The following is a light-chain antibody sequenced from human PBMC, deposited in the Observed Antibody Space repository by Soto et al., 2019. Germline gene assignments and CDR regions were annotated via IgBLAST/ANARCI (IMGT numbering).Light chain of an antibody. V-gene: IGKV1-5*03. CDR2: KAS. Sequence: DIQMTQSPSTLSASVGDRVTITCRASQSISGLLAWYQQKPGKAPKLLIYKASGLESGVPSRFSDSGSGTEFTLTINGLQPDDFATYYCQQYNTFWTFGQGTKVDIK. J-gene: IGKJ1*01. CDR1: QSISGL. CDR3: QQYNTFWT.